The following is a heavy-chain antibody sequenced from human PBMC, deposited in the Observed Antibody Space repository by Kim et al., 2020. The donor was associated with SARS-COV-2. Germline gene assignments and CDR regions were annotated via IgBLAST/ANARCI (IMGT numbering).Heavy chain of an antibody. D-gene: IGHD3-3*02. CDR1: GLNISSNY. J-gene: IGHJ4*02. Sequence: GGSLRLSCAASGLNISSNYMNWVRQAPGKGLEWVSTIINGDNTYYADSVKGRFTISRDISKNTLILQINSLRAVDTAVYYCARDLPIRPEYWGQGTLVTVSA. V-gene: IGHV3-53*01. CDR2: IINGDNT. CDR3: ARDLPIRPEY.